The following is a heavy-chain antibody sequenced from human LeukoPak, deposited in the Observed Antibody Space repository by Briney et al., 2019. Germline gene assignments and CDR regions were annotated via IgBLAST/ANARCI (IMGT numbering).Heavy chain of an antibody. CDR3: AIRTPVDIVATLGERVKKGLDY. CDR1: GYTIISYD. CDR2: MDPNSGNT. V-gene: IGHV1-8*01. Sequence: ASVNVSCKASGYTIISYDINWLRQATGQGLEWMGWMDPNSGNTGYAQKFQGRVTMTRNTSMSTAYMELSSLRSEDTAVYYCAIRTPVDIVATLGERVKKGLDYWGQGTLVTVSS. D-gene: IGHD5-12*01. J-gene: IGHJ4*02.